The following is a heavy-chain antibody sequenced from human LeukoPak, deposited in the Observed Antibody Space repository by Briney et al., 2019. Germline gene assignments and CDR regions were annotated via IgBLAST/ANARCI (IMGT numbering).Heavy chain of an antibody. CDR1: GYSISSGYY. CDR2: IYHSGST. V-gene: IGHV4-38-2*02. D-gene: IGHD3-10*01. Sequence: KPSETLSLTCTVSGYSISSGYYWGWIRQPPGKGLEWIGSIYHSGSTYYNPSLKSRVTISVDTSKNQFSLKLSSVTAADTAVYYCARAPNVLLWFGESTAHAFDIWGQGTMVTVSS. J-gene: IGHJ3*02. CDR3: ARAPNVLLWFGESTAHAFDI.